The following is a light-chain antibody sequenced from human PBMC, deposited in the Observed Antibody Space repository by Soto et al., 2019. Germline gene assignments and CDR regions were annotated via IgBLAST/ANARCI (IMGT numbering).Light chain of an antibody. CDR3: QSYDSSLSAPYV. CDR1: SCNIGAGYD. V-gene: IGLV1-40*01. CDR2: GNN. Sequence: QSVLTQPPSVSGAPGQRVTVSCTGSSCNIGAGYDVHWYQQLPGTAPKLLIYGNNNRPSGVPDRFSGSKSGTSASLAITGLQAEDEADYYCQSYDSSLSAPYVFGTGTKVTVL. J-gene: IGLJ1*01.